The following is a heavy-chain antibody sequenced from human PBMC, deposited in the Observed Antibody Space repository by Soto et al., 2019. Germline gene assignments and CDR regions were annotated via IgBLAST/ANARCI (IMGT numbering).Heavy chain of an antibody. Sequence: EVQLVESGGGLVQPGGSLRLSCAASGFTFSSYSINWVRQAPGKGLEWVSYISSSSSSIYYADSVKGRFTISRDNAKNSLYLQMNSLRDEDTAVYYCARGIYYYDSSGYYAYWGQGTLVTVSS. CDR3: ARGIYYYDSSGYYAY. V-gene: IGHV3-48*02. J-gene: IGHJ4*02. CDR1: GFTFSSYS. CDR2: ISSSSSSI. D-gene: IGHD3-22*01.